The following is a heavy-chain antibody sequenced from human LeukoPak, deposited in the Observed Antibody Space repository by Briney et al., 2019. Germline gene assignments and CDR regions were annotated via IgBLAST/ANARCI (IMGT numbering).Heavy chain of an antibody. Sequence: ASVKVSCKASGYHFTNDDINWVRQAPGEGLEWMGWMNQKSGKAGYAQKFQGRLTLPRNTSITAAYMELNSLTADDTAVYYCARGAGATYGHSFFVYWGQEALVIVSS. CDR3: ARGAGATYGHSFFVY. CDR2: MNQKSGKA. V-gene: IGHV1-8*01. D-gene: IGHD3-10*01. J-gene: IGHJ4*02. CDR1: GYHFTNDD.